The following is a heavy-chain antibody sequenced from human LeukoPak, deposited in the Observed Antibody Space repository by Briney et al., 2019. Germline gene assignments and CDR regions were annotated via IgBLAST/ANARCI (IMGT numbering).Heavy chain of an antibody. CDR2: IYYSGST. D-gene: IGHD3-10*01. Sequence: SETLSLTCTDSGVSVIGGSSYYWGWIRQPPGKGLEWIGSIYYSGSTYYNPSLKSRVTISVDTSKNQFSLKLSSVTAADTAVYYCANYYGSGPVRALEYWGQGTLVTVSS. V-gene: IGHV4-39*01. CDR3: ANYYGSGPVRALEY. CDR1: GVSVIGGSSYY. J-gene: IGHJ4*02.